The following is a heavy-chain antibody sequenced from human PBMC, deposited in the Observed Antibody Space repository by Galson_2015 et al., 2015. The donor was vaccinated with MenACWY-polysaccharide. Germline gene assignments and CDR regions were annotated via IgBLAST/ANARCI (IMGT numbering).Heavy chain of an antibody. CDR3: TRGWSEGFDP. J-gene: IGHJ5*02. CDR1: GFPFSDYW. Sequence: SLRLSCAGSGFPFSDYWVHWVRQAPGKGLVWVARVNTDGSYTNFADSVKGRATISRDNAKSTLYLQMNSLRVEDTAVYYCTRGWSEGFDPWCQGTQVTVSS. V-gene: IGHV3-74*01. D-gene: IGHD2-8*01. CDR2: VNTDGSYT.